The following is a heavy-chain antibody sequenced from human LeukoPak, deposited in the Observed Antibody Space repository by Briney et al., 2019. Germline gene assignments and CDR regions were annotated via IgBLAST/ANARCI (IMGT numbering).Heavy chain of an antibody. Sequence: GGSLRLSCAASGFTFDDYAMHWVRQAPGKGLEWVSGISWNSGSIGYADSVKGRFTISRDNAKNSLYLQMNSLRAEDTAVYYCATLFVGPFDPWGQGTLVTVSS. D-gene: IGHD2-15*01. V-gene: IGHV3-9*01. CDR2: ISWNSGSI. CDR1: GFTFDDYA. CDR3: ATLFVGPFDP. J-gene: IGHJ5*02.